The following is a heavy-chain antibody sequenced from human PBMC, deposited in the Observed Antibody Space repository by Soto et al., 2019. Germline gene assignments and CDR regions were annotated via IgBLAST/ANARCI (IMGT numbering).Heavy chain of an antibody. CDR3: AKDEAFDI. V-gene: IGHV3-23*01. CDR2: IGGSGGST. Sequence: EVQLLESGGGSVQPGGSLRLSCAASGFTFSSYAMAWVRQAPGKGLEWVSSIGGSGGSTYYADSVKGRFTISRDNSKNTLYLQMNGLRADDKAVYYCAKDEAFDIWGQGTMVTVSS. CDR1: GFTFSSYA. J-gene: IGHJ3*02.